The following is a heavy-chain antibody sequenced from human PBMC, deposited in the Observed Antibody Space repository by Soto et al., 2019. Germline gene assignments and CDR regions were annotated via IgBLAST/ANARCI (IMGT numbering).Heavy chain of an antibody. V-gene: IGHV1-69*01. D-gene: IGHD2-15*01. CDR2: IIPIFGTA. Sequence: QVQLVQSGAEVKKPGSSVKVSCKASGGTFSSYAISWVRQAPGQGLEWLGGIIPIFGTANYAQKFQGRVTITADESMSTAYMELSSVRSEDTAVYYCAREGYCSGGSCLPDAFDIWGQGTMVTVSS. CDR3: AREGYCSGGSCLPDAFDI. J-gene: IGHJ3*02. CDR1: GGTFSSYA.